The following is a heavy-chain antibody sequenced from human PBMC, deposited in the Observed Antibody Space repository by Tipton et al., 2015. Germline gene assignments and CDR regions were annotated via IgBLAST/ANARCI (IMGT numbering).Heavy chain of an antibody. J-gene: IGHJ2*01. CDR1: GDSFSSSRYY. D-gene: IGHD1-1*01. CDR3: AREVWNDLFYFDL. CDR2: VFYNGSA. V-gene: IGHV4-39*07. Sequence: TLSLTCTVSGDSFSSSRYYWGWLRQPPGKGLEWIGSVFYNGSAYYNPSLKSRVTISVDTSKKQLSLNLNSVTAADTAVYFCAREVWNDLFYFDLWGRGTLVTVSS.